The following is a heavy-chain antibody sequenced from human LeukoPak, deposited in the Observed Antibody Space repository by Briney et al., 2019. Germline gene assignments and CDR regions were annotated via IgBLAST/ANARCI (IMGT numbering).Heavy chain of an antibody. CDR2: MNPNSGNT. CDR1: GYTFTSYD. D-gene: IGHD6-19*01. J-gene: IGHJ5*02. V-gene: IGHV1-8*01. Sequence: ASVKVSCKASGYTFTSYDINWVRQATGQGLEWMGWMNPNSGNTGYAQKFQGRVTMTRDTSTSTVYMELSSLRSEDTAVYYCARSSSGWYEDHWFDPWGQGTLVTVSS. CDR3: ARSSSGWYEDHWFDP.